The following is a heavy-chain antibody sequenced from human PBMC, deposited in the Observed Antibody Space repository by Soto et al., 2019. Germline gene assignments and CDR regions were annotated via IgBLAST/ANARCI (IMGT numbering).Heavy chain of an antibody. J-gene: IGHJ4*02. V-gene: IGHV4-34*01. CDR3: AIRRNSSGWY. CDR1: GGSFSGYY. CDR2: INHSGST. D-gene: IGHD6-19*01. Sequence: SETLSLTCAVYGGSFSGYYWSWIRQPPGKGLEWIGEINHSGSTNYNPSLKSRVTISVDTSKNQFSLKLSSVTAADTAVYYCAIRRNSSGWYWGQGTLVTVSS.